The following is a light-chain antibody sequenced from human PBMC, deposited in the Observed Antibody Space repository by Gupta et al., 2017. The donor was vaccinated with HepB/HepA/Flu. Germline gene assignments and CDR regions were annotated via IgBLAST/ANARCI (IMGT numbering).Light chain of an antibody. V-gene: IGLV2-23*02. CDR1: DNDIGNCNL. CDR2: DVV. J-gene: IGLJ1*01. CDR3: FSYAGSSSYV. Sequence: SALTQPASASGSPGQSITISCTGTDNDIGNCNLFSWYQQHPGKAPKLMIYDVVKRPAGVATRFSGSKAGNTASLTISGRQAEDETDYYCFSYAGSSSYVFGTGTKVTV.